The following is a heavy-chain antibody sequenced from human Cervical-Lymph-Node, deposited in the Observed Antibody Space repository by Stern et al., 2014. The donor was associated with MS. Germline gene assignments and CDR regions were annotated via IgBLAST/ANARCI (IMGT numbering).Heavy chain of an antibody. CDR2: INPNSGDT. J-gene: IGHJ6*02. V-gene: IGHV1-2*06. CDR3: ARFFLYGMDV. CDR1: GYTFTGYY. Sequence: QLVQSGAEVKKPGASVKVSCRASGYTFTGYYLHWVRQAPGQGLEWMGRINPNSGDTNYAQRLQGRVTMTRDTSISTVYMELNRLTSDDTAVYYCARFFLYGMDVWGQGTTVIVSS.